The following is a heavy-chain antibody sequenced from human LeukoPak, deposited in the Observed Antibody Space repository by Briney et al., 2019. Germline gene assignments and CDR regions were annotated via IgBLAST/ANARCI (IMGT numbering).Heavy chain of an antibody. J-gene: IGHJ3*02. Sequence: GGSLRLSCAASGFTFSSYGMHWVRQAPGKGLEWVAFIRYDGSNKYYADSVKGRFTISRDNSKNTLYLQMNSLRAEDTAVYYCAKDLAHYYDSSGYRDAFDIWAKGQWSPSLQ. CDR1: GFTFSSYG. CDR3: AKDLAHYYDSSGYRDAFDI. D-gene: IGHD3-22*01. V-gene: IGHV3-30*02. CDR2: IRYDGSNK.